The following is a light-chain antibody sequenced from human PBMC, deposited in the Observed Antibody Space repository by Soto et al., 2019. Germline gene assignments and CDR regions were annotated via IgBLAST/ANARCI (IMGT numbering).Light chain of an antibody. Sequence: QTVVTQEPSVTVSPGGTVTLTCASSSGPVTSGYYPNWVQQKPGQAPRSLIYGTTNRHSWTPDRFSGSLLGGKAVLTVSGVQPEDEAEYYCLLYYRNVGLFGGGTKLTVL. J-gene: IGLJ3*02. CDR1: SGPVTSGYY. CDR2: GTT. CDR3: LLYYRNVGL. V-gene: IGLV7-43*01.